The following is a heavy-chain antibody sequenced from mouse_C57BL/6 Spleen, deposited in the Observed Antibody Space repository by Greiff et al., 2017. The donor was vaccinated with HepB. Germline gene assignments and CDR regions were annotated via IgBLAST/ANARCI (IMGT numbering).Heavy chain of an antibody. D-gene: IGHD2-5*01. J-gene: IGHJ3*01. CDR1: GFTFSDYG. CDR3: ARGAYYSKPGFAY. CDR2: ISSGSSTI. Sequence: EVHLVESGGGLVKPGGSLKLSCAASGFTFSDYGMHWVRQAPEKGLEWVAYISSGSSTIYYANTVKGRFTISRDNAKNTLFLQMTRLRSEDTAMYYCARGAYYSKPGFAYWGQGTLVTVSA. V-gene: IGHV5-17*01.